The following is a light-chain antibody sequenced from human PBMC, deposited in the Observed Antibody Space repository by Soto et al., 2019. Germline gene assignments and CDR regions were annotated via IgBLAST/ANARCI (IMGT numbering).Light chain of an antibody. CDR2: GAS. V-gene: IGKV3-15*01. J-gene: IGKJ2*01. CDR3: LQYNNWPEYT. Sequence: VVMTQSPGTLSVSPGEGVTLSCRASQSVGTSLAWYQQKPGQAPRLLIFGASTRVAGIPARFSGSGSGTEFTLTITSLQAEDFAVYYCLQYNNWPEYTFGQGTKVEIK. CDR1: QSVGTS.